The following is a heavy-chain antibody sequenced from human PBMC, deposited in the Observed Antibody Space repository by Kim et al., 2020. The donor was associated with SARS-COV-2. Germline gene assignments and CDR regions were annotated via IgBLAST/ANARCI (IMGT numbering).Heavy chain of an antibody. J-gene: IGHJ3*02. V-gene: IGHV3-21*01. D-gene: IGHD2-2*01. CDR3: ARDRYCSSTSCYGWAFDI. CDR1: GFTFSSYS. CDR2: ISSSSSYI. Sequence: GGSLRLSCAASGFTFSSYSMNWVRQAPGKGLEWVSSISSSSSYIYYADSVKGRFTISRDNAKNSLYLQMNSLRAEDTAVYYCARDRYCSSTSCYGWAFDIWGQGTRVTVSS.